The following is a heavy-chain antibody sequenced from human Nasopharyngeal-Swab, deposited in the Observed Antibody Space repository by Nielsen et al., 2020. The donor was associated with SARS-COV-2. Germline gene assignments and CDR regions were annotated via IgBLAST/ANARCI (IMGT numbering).Heavy chain of an antibody. Sequence: GGSLRLSCAASGFTFSIYWMTWVRQPPGRGLEWVSNMNEDGSEKNYVDSVKGRFTISRDNAKNLLYLQMNSLRAEDTAVYYCAREKDFWGGSHYFYMDVWGKGTTVTVSS. CDR1: GFTFSIYW. CDR2: MNEDGSEK. D-gene: IGHD3-3*01. CDR3: AREKDFWGGSHYFYMDV. J-gene: IGHJ6*03. V-gene: IGHV3-7*05.